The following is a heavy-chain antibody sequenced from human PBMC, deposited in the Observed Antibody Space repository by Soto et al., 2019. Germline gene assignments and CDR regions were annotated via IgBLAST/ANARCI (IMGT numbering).Heavy chain of an antibody. V-gene: IGHV1-18*01. CDR3: AREGTVTTYYYYYGMDV. D-gene: IGHD4-17*01. CDR2: ISAYNGNT. J-gene: IGHJ6*02. Sequence: QVQLVQSGAEVKKPGASVKVSCKASGYTFTSYGISWVRQAPGQGLELMGWISAYNGNTNYAQKLQGRVTMTTDTSTSTADMEMRSLRSDDTAVYDCAREGTVTTYYYYYGMDVWGQGTTVTVSS. CDR1: GYTFTSYG.